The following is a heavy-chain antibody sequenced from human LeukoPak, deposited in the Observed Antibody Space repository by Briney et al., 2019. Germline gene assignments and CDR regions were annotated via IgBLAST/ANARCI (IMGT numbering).Heavy chain of an antibody. J-gene: IGHJ4*02. CDR1: GYTFSNYG. Sequence: ASVKVSCKASGYTFSNYGISWVRQAPGQGLEWMGWISVYNGNTNYAQKVQGRVTMTTDTSTNTAYMELRSLRSDDTAVYYCARRYYGSGSYSDYWGQGTLVTVSS. V-gene: IGHV1-18*01. CDR3: ARRYYGSGSYSDY. D-gene: IGHD3-10*01. CDR2: ISVYNGNT.